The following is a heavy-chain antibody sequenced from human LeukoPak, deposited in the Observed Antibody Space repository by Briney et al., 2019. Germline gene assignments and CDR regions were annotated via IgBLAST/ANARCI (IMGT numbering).Heavy chain of an antibody. D-gene: IGHD2-2*01. CDR2: ISGSGGST. V-gene: IGHV3-23*01. CDR1: GFTFSSYA. J-gene: IGHJ3*02. Sequence: GGSLRLSCAASGFTFSSYAMRWVRQAPGKGLEWVSAISGSGGSTSYADSVKGRFTISRDNSKNTLYLQMNSLRAEDTAVYYCAKDPLGYCSSTSCYVDAFDIWGQGTMVTVSS. CDR3: AKDPLGYCSSTSCYVDAFDI.